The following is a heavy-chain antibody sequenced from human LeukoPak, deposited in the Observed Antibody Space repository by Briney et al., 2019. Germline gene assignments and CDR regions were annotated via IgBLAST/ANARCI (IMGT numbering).Heavy chain of an antibody. CDR3: ARDSVGDDDLDY. Sequence: GASVKVSCKASGYTFSTYDISWVRQAPGQGFEWMGWISGRNGNTNYAQKFRGRVTMTTDTSTSTGFMELRSLRSDDTAVYYCARDSVGDDDLDYWGQGTLVTVSS. CDR1: GYTFSTYD. J-gene: IGHJ4*02. CDR2: ISGRNGNT. D-gene: IGHD4-17*01. V-gene: IGHV1-18*01.